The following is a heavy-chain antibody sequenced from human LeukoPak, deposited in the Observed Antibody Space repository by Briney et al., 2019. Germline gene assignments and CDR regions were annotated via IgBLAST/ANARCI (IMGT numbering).Heavy chain of an antibody. CDR2: INHSGST. CDR1: GGSFSGYY. CDR3: ARVSQDYYDSSGYYRPGNFAFDI. J-gene: IGHJ3*02. D-gene: IGHD3-22*01. V-gene: IGHV4-34*01. Sequence: SETLSLTCAVYGGSFSGYYWSWIRQPPGKGLEWIGEINHSGSTNYNPSLKSRVPISVDTSKNQFSLKLSSVTAADTAVYYCARVSQDYYDSSGYYRPGNFAFDIWGQGTMVTVSS.